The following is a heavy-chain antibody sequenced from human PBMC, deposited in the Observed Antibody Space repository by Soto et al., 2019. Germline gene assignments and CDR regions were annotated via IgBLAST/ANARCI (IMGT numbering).Heavy chain of an antibody. CDR3: ARIMRDYYDSSGYYGNWFDP. D-gene: IGHD3-22*01. Sequence: SETLSLTCTVSGGSISSYYWSWIRQPPGKGLEWIGYIYYSGSTNYNPSLKSRVTISVDTSKNQFSPKLSSVTAADTAVYYCARIMRDYYDSSGYYGNWFDPWGQGTLVTVSS. CDR2: IYYSGST. CDR1: GGSISSYY. J-gene: IGHJ5*02. V-gene: IGHV4-59*01.